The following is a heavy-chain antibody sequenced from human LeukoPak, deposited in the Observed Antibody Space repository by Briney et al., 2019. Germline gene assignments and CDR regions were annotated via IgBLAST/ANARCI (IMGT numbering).Heavy chain of an antibody. CDR3: ARRYYGSGSYYNWFDP. Sequence: GESLKISCQGSGYSFTSYWIGRVRQMPGKGLERMGIIYPGDSDTRYSPSFQGQVTISADKSISTAYLQWSSLKASDTAMYYCARRYYGSGSYYNWFDPWGQGTLVTVSS. CDR2: IYPGDSDT. D-gene: IGHD3-10*01. V-gene: IGHV5-51*01. CDR1: GYSFTSYW. J-gene: IGHJ5*02.